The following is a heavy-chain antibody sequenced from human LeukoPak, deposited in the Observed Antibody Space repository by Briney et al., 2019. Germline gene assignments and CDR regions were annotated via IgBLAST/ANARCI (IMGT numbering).Heavy chain of an antibody. Sequence: SETLSLTCTVSGGSISSGSYYWSWIRQPAGKGLEWIGRIYTSGSTNYNPSLKSRVTISVDTSRNQFSLKLSSVTAADTAVYYCAKEDHWLALDYWGQGTLVTVSS. D-gene: IGHD3-9*01. CDR3: AKEDHWLALDY. V-gene: IGHV4-61*02. CDR2: IYTSGST. CDR1: GGSISSGSYY. J-gene: IGHJ4*02.